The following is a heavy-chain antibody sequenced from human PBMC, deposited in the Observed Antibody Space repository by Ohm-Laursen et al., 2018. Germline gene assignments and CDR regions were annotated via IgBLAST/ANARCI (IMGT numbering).Heavy chain of an antibody. CDR3: ARDAEQWLGGHYFDY. J-gene: IGHJ4*02. D-gene: IGHD6-19*01. V-gene: IGHV3-11*04. CDR1: GFIFGDYS. Sequence: SLRLSCTAAGFIFGDYSMTWIRQAPGKGLEWISYISSGSVTIHYADSVRGRFTISRDNAKNSLYLQMSSLRAEDTAVYYCARDAEQWLGGHYFDYWGQGTLVTVSS. CDR2: ISSGSVTI.